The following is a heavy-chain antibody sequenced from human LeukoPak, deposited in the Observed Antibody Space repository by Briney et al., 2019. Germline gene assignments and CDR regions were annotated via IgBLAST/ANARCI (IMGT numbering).Heavy chain of an antibody. CDR2: IHYSGST. D-gene: IGHD2-15*01. Sequence: PSETLSLTCTFSGGSISSSSYYWGWIRQPPGKGLEWIGSIHYSGSTSYNPSLKSRVTISVDTSKNQFSLRLSSVTAADTAVYYCARVGVVAATHAIDYWGQGTLVTVSS. CDR1: GGSISSSSYY. V-gene: IGHV4-39*01. CDR3: ARVGVVAATHAIDY. J-gene: IGHJ4*02.